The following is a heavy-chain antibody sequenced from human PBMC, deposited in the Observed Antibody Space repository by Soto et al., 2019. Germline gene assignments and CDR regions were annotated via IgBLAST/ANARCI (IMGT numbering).Heavy chain of an antibody. Sequence: ASGKVSCKASRYTFTSYAMHWVRQAPGQRLEWMGWINAGNGNTKYSQKFQGRVTITRDTSASTAYMELSSLRSEDTAVYYCAGGIVDYGDYGGAFDIWGQGTMVTVSS. J-gene: IGHJ3*02. D-gene: IGHD4-17*01. CDR3: AGGIVDYGDYGGAFDI. CDR2: INAGNGNT. CDR1: RYTFTSYA. V-gene: IGHV1-3*01.